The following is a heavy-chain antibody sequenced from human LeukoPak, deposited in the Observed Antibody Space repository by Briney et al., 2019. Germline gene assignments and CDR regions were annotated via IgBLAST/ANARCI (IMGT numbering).Heavy chain of an antibody. CDR1: GFTFSSYA. CDR2: ISGSGGST. CDR3: ARDPQMATYDY. J-gene: IGHJ4*02. V-gene: IGHV3-23*01. Sequence: GGSLRLSCAASGFTFSSYAMSWVRQAPGKGLEWVSAISGSGGSTYYADSVKGRFTISSDNPKNTLYLQMNSLRAEDTAVYYCARDPQMATYDYWGQGTLVIVSS. D-gene: IGHD5-24*01.